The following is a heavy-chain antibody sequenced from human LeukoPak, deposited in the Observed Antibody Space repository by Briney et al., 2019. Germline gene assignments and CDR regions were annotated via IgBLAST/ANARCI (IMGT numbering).Heavy chain of an antibody. CDR2: ISSSSSYI. Sequence: GGSVRLSCAASGFTFSSYSMNWVRQAPGKGLEWVSSISSSSSYIYYADSVKGRFTISRDNAKNSLYLQMNSLRAEDTAVYYCARDRGDYGDYYFDYWGQGTLVTVSS. D-gene: IGHD4-17*01. V-gene: IGHV3-21*01. CDR3: ARDRGDYGDYYFDY. CDR1: GFTFSSYS. J-gene: IGHJ4*02.